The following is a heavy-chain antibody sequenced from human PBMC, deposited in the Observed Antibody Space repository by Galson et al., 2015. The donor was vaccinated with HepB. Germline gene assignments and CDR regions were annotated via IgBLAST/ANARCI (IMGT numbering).Heavy chain of an antibody. CDR1: GFTLSSYW. CDR3: LTYWYFDL. Sequence: SLRLSCAASGFTLSSYWMNWVRQAPGKGVEWVANIKQDGSEKNYVDSGKGRLTISRDAKRSLYLTTVREIFGYSSSWIQLTYWYFDLWGRGTLVTVSS. J-gene: IGHJ2*01. D-gene: IGHD6-13*01. CDR2: IKQDGSEK. V-gene: IGHV3-7*01.